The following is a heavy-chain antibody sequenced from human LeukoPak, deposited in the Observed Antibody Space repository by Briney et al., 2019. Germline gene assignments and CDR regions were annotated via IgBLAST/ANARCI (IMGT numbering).Heavy chain of an antibody. CDR3: ARVAGTPDY. J-gene: IGHJ4*02. D-gene: IGHD6-19*01. CDR2: VFYSGVT. V-gene: IGHV4-59*12. CDR1: GGSISSYY. Sequence: SETLTLTCTVSGGSISSYYWSWIRQPPGKGLQWIGFVFYSGVTNYNPSLRSRVTISVDRSKNQFSLKLSSVTAADTAVYYCARVAGTPDYWGQGTLVTVSS.